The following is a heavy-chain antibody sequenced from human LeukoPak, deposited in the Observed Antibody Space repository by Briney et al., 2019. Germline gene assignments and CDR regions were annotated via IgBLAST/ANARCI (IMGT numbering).Heavy chain of an antibody. CDR1: GFTVSSNS. D-gene: IGHD4/OR15-4a*01. CDR2: IYSDNT. Sequence: PGGSLRLSCTVSGFTVSSNSMSWVRQAPGKGLEWVSFIYSDNTHYSDSAKDRFTISRDNSKNTLYLQMNSLRAEDTAVYYCARRAGAYSHPYDYWGQGTLVTVSS. V-gene: IGHV3-53*01. CDR3: ARRAGAYSHPYDY. J-gene: IGHJ4*02.